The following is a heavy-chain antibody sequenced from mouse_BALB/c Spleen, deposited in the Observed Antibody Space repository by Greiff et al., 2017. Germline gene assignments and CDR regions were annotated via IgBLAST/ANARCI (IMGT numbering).Heavy chain of an antibody. J-gene: IGHJ1*01. Sequence: EVKLQESGPSLVKPSQTLSLTCSVTGDSITSGYWNWIRKFPGNKLEYMGYISYSGSTYYNPSLKSRISITRDTSKNQYYLQLNSVTTEDTATYYCATVGLPYWYCDVWGAGTTVTVSS. CDR3: ATVGLPYWYCDV. D-gene: IGHD5-5*01. V-gene: IGHV3-8*02. CDR2: ISYSGST. CDR1: GDSITSGY.